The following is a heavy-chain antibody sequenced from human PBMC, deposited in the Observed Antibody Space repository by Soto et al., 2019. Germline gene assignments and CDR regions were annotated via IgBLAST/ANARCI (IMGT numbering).Heavy chain of an antibody. V-gene: IGHV1-2*04. Sequence: QVQLVQSGAEVKKPGASVKVSCTASGYTFTAYSIHWVRQAPGQGLEWMGWINPNSGGTSYAQKFRGWVTLTSDTSISTVYMEVRGLKSDDTAVYYCARGQNGRSYYDDFYGMDVWGQGTTVTVSS. CDR2: INPNSGGT. J-gene: IGHJ6*02. CDR3: ARGQNGRSYYDDFYGMDV. CDR1: GYTFTAYS. D-gene: IGHD3-22*01.